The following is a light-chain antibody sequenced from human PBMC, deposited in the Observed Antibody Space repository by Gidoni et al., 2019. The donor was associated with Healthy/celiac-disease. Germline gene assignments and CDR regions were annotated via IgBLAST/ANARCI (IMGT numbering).Light chain of an antibody. J-gene: IGKJ2*01. CDR2: GAS. CDR3: QQYGRSPPEYT. Sequence: EIVLTQSPGTLSLSPGERATLSCRASQSVSSSYLAWYQQKPGQARRLLIYGASSRATGIPDRFSGSGSGTDFTLTISRLEPEDFAVYYCQQYGRSPPEYTFXQXTKLEIK. CDR1: QSVSSSY. V-gene: IGKV3-20*01.